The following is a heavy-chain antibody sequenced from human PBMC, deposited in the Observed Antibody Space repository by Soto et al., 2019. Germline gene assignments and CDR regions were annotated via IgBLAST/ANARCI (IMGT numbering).Heavy chain of an antibody. V-gene: IGHV3-21*01. Sequence: EVQLVESGGGLVKPGGSLRLSCAASGFTFSSYGMNWVRQAPGKGLEWVSSISSGSSYIYYADSVKGRFTISRDNRKNALYPQMEILRAEGRAVYYCLRVPPCSRGTCYDFWGQGTPVHVFS. CDR1: GFTFSSYG. J-gene: IGHJ4*02. CDR3: LRVPPCSRGTCYDF. D-gene: IGHD2-15*01. CDR2: ISSGSSYI.